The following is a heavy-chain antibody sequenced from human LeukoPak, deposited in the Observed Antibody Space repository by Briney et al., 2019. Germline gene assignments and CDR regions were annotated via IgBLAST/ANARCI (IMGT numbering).Heavy chain of an antibody. D-gene: IGHD3-10*01. CDR3: ARGPYYYGSGNHNYYYYMDV. CDR2: ISAYNGNT. J-gene: IGHJ6*03. Sequence: GASVKVSCKASGYTFTSYGISWVRQAPGQGLEWMGWISAYNGNTNYAQKLQGRATMTTDTSTSTAYMELRSLRSDDTAVYYCARGPYYYGSGNHNYYYYMDVWGKGTTVTVSS. V-gene: IGHV1-18*01. CDR1: GYTFTSYG.